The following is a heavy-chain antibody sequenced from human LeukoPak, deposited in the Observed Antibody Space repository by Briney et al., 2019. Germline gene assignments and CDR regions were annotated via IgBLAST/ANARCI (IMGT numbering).Heavy chain of an antibody. J-gene: IGHJ4*02. Sequence: GGSLRLSCAASGFTFRTYAMRWVRQAPGKGLEWVSSITGGGGSTFYADSVKGRLTISRDHSKNTLYLQINNLRADDTAVYYCAAGIPSARNYYFYYWGQGTLVTVSS. CDR1: GFTFRTYA. V-gene: IGHV3-23*01. CDR3: AAGIPSARNYYFYY. CDR2: ITGGGGST. D-gene: IGHD1-26*01.